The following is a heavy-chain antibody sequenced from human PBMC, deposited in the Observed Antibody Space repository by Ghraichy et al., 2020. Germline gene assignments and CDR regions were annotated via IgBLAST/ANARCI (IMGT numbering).Heavy chain of an antibody. D-gene: IGHD4-23*01. CDR3: ATTVAHYYYYGMDV. CDR1: GFTFSSYA. CDR2: ISSSSSYI. J-gene: IGHJ6*02. V-gene: IGHV3-21*01. Sequence: LSLTCAASGFTFSSYAMSWVRQAPGKGLEWVSSISSSSSYIYYADSVKGRFTISRDNAKNSLYLQMNSLRAEDTAVYYCATTVAHYYYYGMDVWGQGTTVTVSS.